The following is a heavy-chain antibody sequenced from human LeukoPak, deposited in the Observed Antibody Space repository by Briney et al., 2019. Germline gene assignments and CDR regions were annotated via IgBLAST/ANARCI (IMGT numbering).Heavy chain of an antibody. J-gene: IGHJ6*02. D-gene: IGHD5-24*01. CDR2: ISPDGSTT. CDR3: AKDLRWSRDGYRGHYYYGMDV. Sequence: GGSLRLSCAASGFTFSSYWMHWVRQAPGKGLVWVSRISPDGSTTGHADSVKGRFTLSRDNAKNSLYLQMNSLRAEDTALYYCAKDLRWSRDGYRGHYYYGMDVWGQGTTVTVSS. V-gene: IGHV3-74*01. CDR1: GFTFSSYW.